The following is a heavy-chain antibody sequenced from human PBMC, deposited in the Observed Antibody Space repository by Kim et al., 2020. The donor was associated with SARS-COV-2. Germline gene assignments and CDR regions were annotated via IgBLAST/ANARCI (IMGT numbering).Heavy chain of an antibody. Sequence: GGSLRLSCAASGFTFSDYYMSWIRQAPGKGLEWVSYISSSGSTIYYADSVKGRFTISRDNAKNSLYLQMNSLRAEDTAVYYCARAEYGRFLEWLLWDYWGQGTLVTVSS. J-gene: IGHJ4*02. D-gene: IGHD3-3*01. CDR2: ISSSGSTI. V-gene: IGHV3-11*01. CDR1: GFTFSDYY. CDR3: ARAEYGRFLEWLLWDY.